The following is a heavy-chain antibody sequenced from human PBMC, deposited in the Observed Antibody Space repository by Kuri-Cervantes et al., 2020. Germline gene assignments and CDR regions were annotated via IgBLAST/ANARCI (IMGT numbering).Heavy chain of an antibody. J-gene: IGHJ4*02. V-gene: IGHV3-30*03. Sequence: GESLKISCAASGFTFSTYGMHWVRQAPGRGLEWVAIISSDGNSKYYSDSVKGRFTIPRDNSKNTLYLQMNSPRAEDTAVYYCARGPFYDYVWGSYRWDFGYWGQGTLVTVSS. CDR3: ARGPFYDYVWGSYRWDFGY. CDR2: ISSDGNSK. D-gene: IGHD3-16*02. CDR1: GFTFSTYG.